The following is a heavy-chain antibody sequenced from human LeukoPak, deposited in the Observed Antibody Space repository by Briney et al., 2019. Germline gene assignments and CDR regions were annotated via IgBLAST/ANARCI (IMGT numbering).Heavy chain of an antibody. Sequence: SETLSLTCTVPGGSISTYYWSWIRQPPGKGLERIGYIYYSGSTNSNPSLKSRVTMSVDTSKNQLSLKLRSVTAADTAVYYCARVGTMVREGYYFDYWGQGTLVTVSS. D-gene: IGHD3-10*01. V-gene: IGHV4-59*03. CDR3: ARVGTMVREGYYFDY. CDR2: IYYSGST. J-gene: IGHJ4*02. CDR1: GGSISTYY.